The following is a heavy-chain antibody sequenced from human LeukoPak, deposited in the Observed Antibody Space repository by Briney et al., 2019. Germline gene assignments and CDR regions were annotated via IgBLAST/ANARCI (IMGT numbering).Heavy chain of an antibody. V-gene: IGHV3-64*01. CDR2: ISSNGGST. CDR3: ARVLGDILTGLFDY. CDR1: GFTFSNYA. Sequence: GGSLRLSCAASGFTFSNYAMHWVRQAPGKGLEYVSAISSNGGSTYYANSVKGRFTISRDNSKNTLYLQMGSLRAEDMAVYYCARVLGDILTGLFDYWGQGTLVTVSS. J-gene: IGHJ4*02. D-gene: IGHD3-9*01.